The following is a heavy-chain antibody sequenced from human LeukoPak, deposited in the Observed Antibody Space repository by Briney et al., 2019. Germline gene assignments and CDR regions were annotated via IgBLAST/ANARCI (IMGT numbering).Heavy chain of an antibody. D-gene: IGHD3-22*01. CDR1: GFTFSSYA. CDR3: ARGYYYDSSGYYGPMRFNWFDP. J-gene: IGHJ5*02. Sequence: PGGSLRLSCAASGFTFSSYAMHWVRQAPGKGLEWVAVISYDGSNKYYADSVKGRFTISRDNSKNTLYLQMNSLRAEDTAVYYCARGYYYDSSGYYGPMRFNWFDPWGQGTLVTVSS. V-gene: IGHV3-30*04. CDR2: ISYDGSNK.